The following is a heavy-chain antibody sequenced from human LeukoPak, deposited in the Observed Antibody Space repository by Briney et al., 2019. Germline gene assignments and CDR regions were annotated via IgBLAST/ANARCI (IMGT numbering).Heavy chain of an antibody. Sequence: PQTLSLTRTVSGGPISSTDYYWGWVRQHPERGLEWIGYISFSGSTYYNPSLKSRVTTSVDTSKRQFSLKLSSVTAADTAVYYCARESHRYGYGFDYWGRGILVTVSS. D-gene: IGHD5-12*01. CDR1: GGPISSTDYY. J-gene: IGHJ4*02. V-gene: IGHV4-31*03. CDR3: ARESHRYGYGFDY. CDR2: ISFSGST.